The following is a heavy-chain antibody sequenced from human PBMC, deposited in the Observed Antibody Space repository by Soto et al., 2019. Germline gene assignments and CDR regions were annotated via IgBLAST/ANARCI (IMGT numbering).Heavy chain of an antibody. J-gene: IGHJ3*02. CDR3: ATPGSSSSSDAFDI. Sequence: SETLSLTCAVYGGSFSGYYWSWIRQPPGKGLEWIGEINHSGSTNYNPSLKSRVTISVDTSKNQFSLKLSSVTAADTAVYYCATPGSSSSSDAFDIWGQGKMVNVSS. D-gene: IGHD6-6*01. CDR1: GGSFSGYY. V-gene: IGHV4-34*01. CDR2: INHSGST.